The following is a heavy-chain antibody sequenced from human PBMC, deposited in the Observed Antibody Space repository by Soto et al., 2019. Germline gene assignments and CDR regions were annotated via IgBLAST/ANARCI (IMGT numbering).Heavy chain of an antibody. Sequence: PGGSLRLSGGASGFSLTSSSMNCVRQAPGKGLEWVSYISSSGATVHYADSVRGRFSISRDIAKNTVYLQMNSLRDEDTAVYFCARDLSDYAKYYFDYWGQGALVTVSS. CDR2: ISSSGATV. V-gene: IGHV3-48*02. CDR1: GFSLTSSS. D-gene: IGHD4-17*01. J-gene: IGHJ4*02. CDR3: ARDLSDYAKYYFDY.